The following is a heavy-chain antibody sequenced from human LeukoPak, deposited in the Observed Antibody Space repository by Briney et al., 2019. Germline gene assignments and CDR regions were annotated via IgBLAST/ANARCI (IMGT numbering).Heavy chain of an antibody. CDR2: ISAYTGNT. CDR3: ARDTARRYCSSTSCYEGEGGNYYGMDV. D-gene: IGHD2-2*01. Sequence: ASVKVSCKASGYTFTSYGISWVRQAPGQGLEWVGWISAYTGNTNYAQKLQGRVTMTTDTSTSTAYMELRSLRSDDTAVYYCARDTARRYCSSTSCYEGEGGNYYGMDVWGQGTTVTVSS. J-gene: IGHJ6*02. CDR1: GYTFTSYG. V-gene: IGHV1-18*01.